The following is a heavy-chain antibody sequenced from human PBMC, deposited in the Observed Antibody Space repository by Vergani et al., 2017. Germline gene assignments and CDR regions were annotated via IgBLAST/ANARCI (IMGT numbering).Heavy chain of an antibody. CDR3: ARPSRYYDSSGRQYYFDY. CDR1: GYTFTSYG. Sequence: QVQLVQSGAEVTKPGASVKVSCKASGYTFTSYGISWVRQAPGQGLEWMGWISAYNGNTNYAQKLQGRVTMTTDTSTSTAYMELRSLKASDTAMYYCARPSRYYDSSGRQYYFDYWGQGTLVTVSS. J-gene: IGHJ4*02. V-gene: IGHV1-18*04. D-gene: IGHD3-22*01. CDR2: ISAYNGNT.